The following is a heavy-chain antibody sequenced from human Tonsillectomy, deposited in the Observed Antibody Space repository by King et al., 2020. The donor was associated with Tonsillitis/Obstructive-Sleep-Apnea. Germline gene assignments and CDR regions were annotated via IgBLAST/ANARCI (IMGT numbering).Heavy chain of an antibody. CDR3: AREWRSGTGTMSVDP. D-gene: IGHD1-7*01. CDR1: GYTFTSYA. CDR2: INTNTGNP. V-gene: IGHV7-4-1*02. J-gene: IGHJ5*02. Sequence: QLVQSGSELKKPGASVKVSCKASGYTFTSYAMNWVRQAPGQGLEWMGWINTNTGNPRYAQGFTGRFVFSVDTSVSTAYLQISSLKAEDTAGDYCAREWRSGTGTMSVDPWGQGTLVTVSS.